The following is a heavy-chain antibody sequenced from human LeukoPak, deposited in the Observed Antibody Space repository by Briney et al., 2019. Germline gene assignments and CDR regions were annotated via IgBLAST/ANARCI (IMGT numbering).Heavy chain of an antibody. D-gene: IGHD6-6*01. CDR2: ISGSDGST. V-gene: IGHV3-23*01. CDR1: GFTFSSYA. J-gene: IGHJ4*02. Sequence: PGGSLRLSCAASGFTFSSYAMSWVRQAPGKGLEWVSAISGSDGSTYYADSVKGRFTISRDNSKNTLYLQMNSLRAEDTAVYYCAKRNSSSSHFDYWGQGTLVTVSS. CDR3: AKRNSSSSHFDY.